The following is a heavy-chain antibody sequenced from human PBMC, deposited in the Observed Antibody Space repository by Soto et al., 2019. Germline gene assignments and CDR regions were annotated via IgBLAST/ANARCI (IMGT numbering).Heavy chain of an antibody. Sequence: QVQLQQWGAGLLKPPETLSLTCAVYGGSFRDYYWSWIRQPPGKGLDWLGEFSHSGSTNYNPSLKSRVTISVDTSKNQFSLKLSSVTAADTAVFYCARTPYDSSGYYFDYWSQGTLVTVSS. D-gene: IGHD3-22*01. V-gene: IGHV4-34*01. J-gene: IGHJ4*02. CDR2: FSHSGST. CDR1: GGSFRDYY. CDR3: ARTPYDSSGYYFDY.